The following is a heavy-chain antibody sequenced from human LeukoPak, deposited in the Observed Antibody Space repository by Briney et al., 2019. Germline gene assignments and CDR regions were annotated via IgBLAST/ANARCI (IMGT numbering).Heavy chain of an antibody. Sequence: GGSLRLSCAASGFPFINSEMNWVRQPPGKGLEWVSYISVSGASIYYADPVRGRFTISRDNTKNSLYLQMDSLTVEDTAIYYCAKDPIINWGQGTLVTVSS. J-gene: IGHJ4*02. CDR2: ISVSGASI. V-gene: IGHV3-48*03. CDR1: GFPFINSE. D-gene: IGHD3-10*01. CDR3: AKDPIIN.